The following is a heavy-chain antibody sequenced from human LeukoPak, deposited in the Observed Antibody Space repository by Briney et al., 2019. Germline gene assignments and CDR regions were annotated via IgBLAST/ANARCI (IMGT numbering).Heavy chain of an antibody. CDR2: ISAYNGNT. V-gene: IGHV1-18*01. J-gene: IGHJ4*02. CDR3: ARDGLRSEYYYDSSGYYI. D-gene: IGHD3-22*01. CDR1: GYTFTSYG. Sequence: GASVKVSCKASGYTFTSYGISWVRQAPGQGLEWMGWISAYNGNTNYAQKLQGRVTMTTDTSTSTAYMELRSLRSHDTAVYYCARDGLRSEYYYDSSGYYIWGQGTLVTVSS.